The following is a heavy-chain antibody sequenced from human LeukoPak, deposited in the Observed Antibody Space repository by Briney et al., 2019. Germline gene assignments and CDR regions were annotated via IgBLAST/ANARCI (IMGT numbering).Heavy chain of an antibody. CDR2: IRSDGSNQ. CDR3: AKDGFLGYLLPYYFDH. Sequence: GGSLRLSCAASGFTFSSYGMHWVRQAPGKGLEWVAFIRSDGSNQYYADSARGRFSISRDNSKNTLYLQMNSLRAEDTAVYYCAKDGFLGYLLPYYFDHWGQGALVTVSS. CDR1: GFTFSSYG. J-gene: IGHJ4*02. D-gene: IGHD3-3*01. V-gene: IGHV3-30*02.